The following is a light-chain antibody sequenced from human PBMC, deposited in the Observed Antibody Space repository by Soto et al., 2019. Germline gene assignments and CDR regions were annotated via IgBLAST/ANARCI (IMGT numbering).Light chain of an antibody. CDR3: QQYNTWHPKMA. Sequence: VVTQSPATLSVFPGETATISCRASQSVSSDLAWYQQRPGQAPKLLIYGASTRATGIPARFRGSGSGTEFRLTISILQSEDFATDYCQQYNTWHPKMAFGRGTKVEIK. J-gene: IGKJ1*01. CDR1: QSVSSD. CDR2: GAS. V-gene: IGKV3-15*01.